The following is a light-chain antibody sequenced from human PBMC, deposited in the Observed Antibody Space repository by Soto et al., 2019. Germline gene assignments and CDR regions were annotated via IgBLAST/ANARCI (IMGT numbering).Light chain of an antibody. Sequence: EIVLTQSPATLSLSPCERATLSCRASQSVATYVAWYQQKPGQAPRLLIYSASSRATGIPDRFSGSGSGRDFTLTISSLEPEDFSVYYCQQRYNWPITFGQGTRLEIK. CDR2: SAS. V-gene: IGKV3-11*02. CDR3: QQRYNWPIT. CDR1: QSVATY. J-gene: IGKJ5*01.